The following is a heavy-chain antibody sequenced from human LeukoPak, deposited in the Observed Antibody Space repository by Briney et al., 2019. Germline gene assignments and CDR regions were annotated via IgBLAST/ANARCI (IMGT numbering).Heavy chain of an antibody. J-gene: IGHJ4*02. CDR2: ISGSGRST. V-gene: IGHV3-23*01. Sequence: GGSLRLSCAASGFTFSSYAMSWVRQAPGKGLEWVSAISGSGRSTFYADSVKGRFTISRDNSKNTLYLQMNSLRAEDTAVYYCAKDSTAIPVDYWGQGTLVTVSS. CDR1: GFTFSSYA. D-gene: IGHD2-21*02. CDR3: AKDSTAIPVDY.